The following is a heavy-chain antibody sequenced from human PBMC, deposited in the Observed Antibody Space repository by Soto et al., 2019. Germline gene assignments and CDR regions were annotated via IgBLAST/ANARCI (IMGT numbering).Heavy chain of an antibody. D-gene: IGHD6-19*01. V-gene: IGHV5-10-1*01. Sequence: PRESLKISCKGSGYSFTSYWISWVRQRPGKGLEGMGMIDPSDSYTHYSPSCQGHVTISADQRISPNYLQWSSLKASGTAIDYFARHVITIAVAGIGAFDIWGQGTMVTVSS. CDR1: GYSFTSYW. J-gene: IGHJ3*02. CDR2: IDPSDSYT. CDR3: ARHVITIAVAGIGAFDI.